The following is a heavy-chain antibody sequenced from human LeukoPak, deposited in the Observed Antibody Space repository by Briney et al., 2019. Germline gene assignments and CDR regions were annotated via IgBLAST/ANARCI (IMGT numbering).Heavy chain of an antibody. D-gene: IGHD3-3*01. CDR3: ARGSNTIFGVVTAWAFDI. CDR1: GYTFTSYG. CDR2: ISAYNGDT. J-gene: IGHJ3*02. V-gene: IGHV1-18*01. Sequence: ASVKVSCKASGYTFTSYGISWVRQAPGQGLEWMGWISAYNGDTNYAQKLQGRVTMTTDTSTSTAYMELRSLRSDDTAVYYCARGSNTIFGVVTAWAFDIWGQGTMVTISS.